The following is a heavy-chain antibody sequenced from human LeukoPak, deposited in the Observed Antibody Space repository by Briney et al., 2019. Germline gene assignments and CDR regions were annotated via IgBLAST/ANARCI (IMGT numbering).Heavy chain of an antibody. J-gene: IGHJ4*02. CDR1: GFSFSSYA. D-gene: IGHD3-22*01. V-gene: IGHV3-23*01. Sequence: PGGSLRLSCAASGFSFSSYALSWVRQAPGKGLEWVSAISSSGRSTYYANSVKGRFTISRDNSNNRVSLQMNSLRAEDTAVYYCAKDRLVDSGGYPDYFAHWGQGTLVTVSS. CDR2: ISSSGRST. CDR3: AKDRLVDSGGYPDYFAH.